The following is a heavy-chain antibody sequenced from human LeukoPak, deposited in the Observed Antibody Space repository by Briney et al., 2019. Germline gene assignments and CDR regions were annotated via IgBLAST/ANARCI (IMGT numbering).Heavy chain of an antibody. J-gene: IGHJ4*02. CDR3: ARHESMITFGGVIH. D-gene: IGHD3-16*02. V-gene: IGHV4-39*01. CDR1: GGSIRSSDYY. CDR2: IYYSGST. Sequence: SETLSLTCTVSGGSIRSSDYYWGWIRQPPGKGLEWIGSIYYSGSTYYNPSLRSRVTISVDTSKNQFSPKLNSVTAADTAVYYCARHESMITFGGVIHWGQGTLVTVSS.